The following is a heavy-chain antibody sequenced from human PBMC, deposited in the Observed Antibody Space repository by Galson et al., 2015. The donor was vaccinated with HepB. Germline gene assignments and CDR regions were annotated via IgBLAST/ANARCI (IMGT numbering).Heavy chain of an antibody. Sequence: QVHLQESGPGLLKPSETLSLTCTVSGGSISGYYGTWIRQPPGKGLEWIGYIYYRGRTNYNTSLESRVTISVDASKNQFSLNLNSVTAADTAIYYCTRGFWIGSDTGALDYWGRGTLV. V-gene: IGHV4-59*12. J-gene: IGHJ4*02. CDR3: TRGFWIGSDTGALDY. D-gene: IGHD3-3*01. CDR1: GGSISGYY. CDR2: IYYRGRT.